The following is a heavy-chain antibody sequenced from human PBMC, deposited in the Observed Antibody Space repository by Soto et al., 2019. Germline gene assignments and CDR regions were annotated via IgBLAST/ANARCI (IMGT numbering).Heavy chain of an antibody. CDR3: ARRYGRDYHWYLDV. J-gene: IGHJ6*03. CDR2: ITSAGGT. Sequence: EVQLVESGGGLVQPGGSLRLSCAASGFTFRNYDMHWVRQVTGEGLEWVSGITSAGGTYYPGSVKGRFTISRENDKNSLYLQMNSLRAGDTAVYFCARRYGRDYHWYLDVWGKGTAVTVSS. D-gene: IGHD4-17*01. V-gene: IGHV3-13*01. CDR1: GFTFRNYD.